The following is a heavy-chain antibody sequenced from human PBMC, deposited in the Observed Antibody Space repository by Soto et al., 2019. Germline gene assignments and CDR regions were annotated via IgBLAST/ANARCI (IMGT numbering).Heavy chain of an antibody. J-gene: IGHJ2*01. Sequence: GGSLRLSCAASGFTFSSYEMNWVRQAPGKGLEWVSYISSSGCTIYYADSVKGRFTISRDNAKNSLYLQMNSLRAEDTAVYYCARNGRRYCSSTSCYTWYFDLWGRGTLVTVSS. CDR2: ISSSGCTI. CDR3: ARNGRRYCSSTSCYTWYFDL. V-gene: IGHV3-48*03. D-gene: IGHD2-2*02. CDR1: GFTFSSYE.